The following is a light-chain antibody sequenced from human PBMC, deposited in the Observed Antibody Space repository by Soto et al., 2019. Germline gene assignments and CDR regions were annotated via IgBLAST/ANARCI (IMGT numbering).Light chain of an antibody. CDR1: QCIRND. Sequence: AIQMTQSPSSLSASVGDRVTITCLASQCIRNDLGWYQQKPGKAPKLLIYAASSLQSGVPSRFSGSGSGTAFTLTISSPQPEDFATYYCLQDYNYPYTFGQGTRLEIK. J-gene: IGKJ5*01. CDR3: LQDYNYPYT. CDR2: AAS. V-gene: IGKV1-6*01.